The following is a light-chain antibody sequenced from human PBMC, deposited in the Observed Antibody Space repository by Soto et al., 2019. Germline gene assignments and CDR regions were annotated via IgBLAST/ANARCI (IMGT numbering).Light chain of an antibody. CDR1: SSDVGGYNY. CDR3: SSYTSSSPYV. CDR2: EVT. J-gene: IGLJ1*01. V-gene: IGLV2-14*01. Sequence: QSALTQPASVSGSPGQSSSICCTVASSDVGGYNYVSWYQQHPGKAPKLMIYEVTKRPSGVSNRFSGSKSGNTASLTISGLQAEDEADYYCSSYTSSSPYVFGTGTKVTVL.